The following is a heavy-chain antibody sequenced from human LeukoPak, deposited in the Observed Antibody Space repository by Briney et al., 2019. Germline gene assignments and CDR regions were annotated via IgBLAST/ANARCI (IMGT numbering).Heavy chain of an antibody. V-gene: IGHV1-8*03. D-gene: IGHD6-13*01. CDR3: AKDVRKEQQLVSYWFDP. CDR2: MNPNSGNT. J-gene: IGHJ5*02. CDR1: GYTFTSYD. Sequence: ASVKVSCKASGYTFTSYDINWVRQATGQGLEWMGWMNPNSGNTGYAQKFQGRVTITRNTSISTAYMELSSLRSEDTAVYYCAKDVRKEQQLVSYWFDPWGQGTLVTVSS.